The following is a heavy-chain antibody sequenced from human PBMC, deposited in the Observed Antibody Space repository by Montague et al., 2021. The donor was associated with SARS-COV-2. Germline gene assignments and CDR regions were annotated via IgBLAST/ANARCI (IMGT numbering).Heavy chain of an antibody. Sequence: PALVKPTQTLALTCTFSGFSLSTSGVGVGWIRQPPGKALEWLALIYWDDDKLYSPSLKRRLTITKDTSKNQVVLTMTNMDPVDTATSYCAHRDSGRIAAAGFDYGGQGTLVTVSS. D-gene: IGHD6-13*01. CDR2: IYWDDDK. CDR3: AHRDSGRIAAAGFDY. V-gene: IGHV2-5*02. CDR1: GFSLSTSGVG. J-gene: IGHJ4*02.